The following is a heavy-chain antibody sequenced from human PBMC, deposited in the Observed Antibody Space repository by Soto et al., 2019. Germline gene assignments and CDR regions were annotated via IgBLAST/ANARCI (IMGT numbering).Heavy chain of an antibody. CDR2: LYNSGST. D-gene: IGHD5-18*01. Sequence: SETLSLTCTVSGGSVSSCSYYWTWIRQPPGKGLEWIGCLYNSGSTNYNPALKSRATISVDTSKNQFSLRLSSVTAADTAVYYCARDNGYSYGYFDYWGQGTLVTVSS. CDR3: ARDNGYSYGYFDY. V-gene: IGHV4-61*01. CDR1: GGSVSSCSYY. J-gene: IGHJ4*02.